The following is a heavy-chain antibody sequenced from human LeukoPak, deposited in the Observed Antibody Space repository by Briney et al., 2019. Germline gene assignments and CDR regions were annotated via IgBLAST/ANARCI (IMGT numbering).Heavy chain of an antibody. V-gene: IGHV3-23*01. CDR2: ISGSSDAT. J-gene: IGHJ4*02. CDR1: GVTFSTSG. Sequence: PGGALRLSCAASGVTFSTSGMRWVRQAPGKGLGWVSAISGSSDATFYADSVKGRFTISRDNSKNTLYLQMNSLRAEDTAVYFCAKHMVRGYYFDCWGQGTLITVSS. D-gene: IGHD3-10*01. CDR3: AKHMVRGYYFDC.